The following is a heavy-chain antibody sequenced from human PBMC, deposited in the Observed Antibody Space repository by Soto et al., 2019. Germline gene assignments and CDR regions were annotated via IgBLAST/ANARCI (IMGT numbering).Heavy chain of an antibody. CDR1: GFIFNIYG. J-gene: IGHJ6*02. Sequence: QAQLVESGGGAVQPGRSLRLSCAAPGFIFNIYGMHWVRQAPGKGLEWVAVISYDGRSKYYADSVKGRFTVSRDNSNDTVYLQLNSLRAEDKAVYYCAKDTFAYCSGGSCLYYYGMDVWGQGTTVTVSS. D-gene: IGHD2-15*01. V-gene: IGHV3-30*18. CDR2: ISYDGRSK. CDR3: AKDTFAYCSGGSCLYYYGMDV.